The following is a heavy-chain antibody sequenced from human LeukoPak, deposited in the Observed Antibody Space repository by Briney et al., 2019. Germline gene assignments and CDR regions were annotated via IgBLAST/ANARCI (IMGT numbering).Heavy chain of an antibody. CDR1: GYSFTTYW. CDR3: ARHEGMVVLDY. Sequence: GESLKISCKSSGYSFTTYWIGWVRQMPGKGLEWMGIIYPDDSDTRYSPSFQGQVTISADKSISTAYLQWSSLKASDTAMYYCARHEGMVVLDYWGQGTLVTVSS. V-gene: IGHV5-51*01. D-gene: IGHD1-26*01. J-gene: IGHJ4*02. CDR2: IYPDDSDT.